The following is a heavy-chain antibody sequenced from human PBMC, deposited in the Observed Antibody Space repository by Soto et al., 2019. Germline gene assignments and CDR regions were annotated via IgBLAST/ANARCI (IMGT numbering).Heavy chain of an antibody. V-gene: IGHV1-58*01. CDR1: GFTFTSSA. CDR3: AADAVAAAGTADYYYGMDV. J-gene: IGHJ6*02. CDR2: IVVGSGNT. Sequence: SVKVSCKASGFTFTSSAVQWVRQARGQRLEWIGWIVVGSGNTNYAQKFQERVTITRDMSTSTAYMELSSLRSEDTAVYYCAADAVAAAGTADYYYGMDVWGQGTTVTVSS. D-gene: IGHD6-13*01.